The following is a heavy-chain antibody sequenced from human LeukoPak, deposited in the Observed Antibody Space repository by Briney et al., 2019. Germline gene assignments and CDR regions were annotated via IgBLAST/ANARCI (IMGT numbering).Heavy chain of an antibody. D-gene: IGHD4-17*01. CDR2: INHSGST. J-gene: IGHJ4*02. Sequence: PSETLSLTCAVYGGSFSGYYWSWIRQPPGKGLEWIGEINHSGSTNYNPSLKSRVTIAVDTSKNQFSLKLSSVTAADTAVYYCAREVLIGDQFDYWGQGTLVTVS. V-gene: IGHV4-34*01. CDR3: AREVLIGDQFDY. CDR1: GGSFSGYY.